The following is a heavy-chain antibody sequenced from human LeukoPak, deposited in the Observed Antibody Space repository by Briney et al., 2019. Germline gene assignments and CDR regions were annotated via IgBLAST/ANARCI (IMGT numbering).Heavy chain of an antibody. CDR2: VFERRRT. D-gene: IGHD6-13*01. CDR1: VVSITGSNFY. V-gene: IGHV4-39*07. J-gene: IGHJ6*04. Sequence: ASETLSLTCAVSVVSITGSNFYWGWFRQPPGGGLEWIGSVFERRRTHYTPTVQTRLTMSMATSMNHLSLKLSFVTAADTAVYFCARESAYGSDWYSAACGKGAAVTVSP. CDR3: ARESAYGSDWYSAA.